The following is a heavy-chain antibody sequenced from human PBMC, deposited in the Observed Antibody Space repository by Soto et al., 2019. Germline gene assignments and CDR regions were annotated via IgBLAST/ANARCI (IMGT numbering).Heavy chain of an antibody. V-gene: IGHV5-51*01. CDR1: GYSFTSYW. D-gene: IGHD2-8*01. CDR2: IYPGDSDT. Sequence: PGESLKISCKGSGYSFTSYWIGWVRQMPGKGLEWMGIIYPGDSDTRYSPSFQGQFTISADKSISTAYLQWSSLKASDTAMYYCARHGYCTNGVCYTSYYYYGMDVWGQGTTVTVSS. CDR3: ARHGYCTNGVCYTSYYYYGMDV. J-gene: IGHJ6*02.